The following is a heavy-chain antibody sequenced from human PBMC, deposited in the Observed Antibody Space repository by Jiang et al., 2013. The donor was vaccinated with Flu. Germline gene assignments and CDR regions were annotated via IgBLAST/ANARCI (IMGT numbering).Heavy chain of an antibody. CDR2: INAGNGNT. D-gene: IGHD3-22*01. V-gene: IGHV1-3*01. Sequence: EWMGWINAGNGNTKYSQKFQGRVTITRDTSASTAYMELSSLRSEDTAVYYCATQKYYYDSSGYYGQGDYWGQGTLVTVSS. CDR3: ATQKYYYDSSGYYGQGDY. J-gene: IGHJ4*02.